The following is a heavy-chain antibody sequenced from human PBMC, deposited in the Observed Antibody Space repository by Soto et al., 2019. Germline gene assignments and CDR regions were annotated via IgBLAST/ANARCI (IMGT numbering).Heavy chain of an antibody. CDR1: GFTFSSYA. Sequence: PGGSLRLSCAASGFTFSSYAMHWVRQAPGKGLEWVAVISYDGSNKYYADSVKGRFTISRDNSKNTLYLQMNSLRAEDTAVYYCARARFVDAFDYWGQGNLVTVSS. V-gene: IGHV3-30-3*01. CDR2: ISYDGSNK. J-gene: IGHJ4*02. D-gene: IGHD2-21*01. CDR3: ARARFVDAFDY.